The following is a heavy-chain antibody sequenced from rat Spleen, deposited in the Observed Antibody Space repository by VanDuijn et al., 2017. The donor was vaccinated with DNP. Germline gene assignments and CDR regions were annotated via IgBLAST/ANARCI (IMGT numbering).Heavy chain of an antibody. J-gene: IGHJ2*01. V-gene: IGHV5-58*01. CDR3: AKGGDYGGFDY. Sequence: EVQLVETGGGLVQPGRSLKLSCVASGFTFSSYWMFWIRQVPGKGLEWVASINPDGATTHYSDSVRGRFTISRDNAENTVYLQMNSLRSEDTATYYCAKGGDYGGFDYWGQGVMVTVSS. CDR2: INPDGATT. D-gene: IGHD1-11*01. CDR1: GFTFSSYW.